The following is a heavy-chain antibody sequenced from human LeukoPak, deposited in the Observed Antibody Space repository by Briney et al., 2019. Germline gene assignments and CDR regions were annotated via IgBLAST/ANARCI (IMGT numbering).Heavy chain of an antibody. V-gene: IGHV3-23*01. CDR1: GFTVSSHY. D-gene: IGHD6-19*01. Sequence: PGGSLRLSCAASGFTVSSHYMSWVRQAPGKGLEWVSGISGSGGRTYYADSVKGRFTISRDNSRNTLYLQMNSLRAEDTAVYYCAKKQTSLYSSGWEAFDYWGQGTLVAVSS. J-gene: IGHJ4*02. CDR2: ISGSGGRT. CDR3: AKKQTSLYSSGWEAFDY.